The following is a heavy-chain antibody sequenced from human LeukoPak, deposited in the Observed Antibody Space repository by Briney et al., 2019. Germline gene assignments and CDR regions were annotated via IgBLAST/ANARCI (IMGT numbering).Heavy chain of an antibody. J-gene: IGHJ4*02. Sequence: GGSLRLSCAASGLTFADYTMHWVRQAPGKGLEWVSVIYSGGSTYYADSVKGRFTISRDNSKNTLYLQMNSLRAEDTAVYYCAREAYYDSSGYNYWGQGTLVTVSS. V-gene: IGHV3-66*01. D-gene: IGHD3-22*01. CDR2: IYSGGST. CDR3: AREAYYDSSGYNY. CDR1: GLTFADYT.